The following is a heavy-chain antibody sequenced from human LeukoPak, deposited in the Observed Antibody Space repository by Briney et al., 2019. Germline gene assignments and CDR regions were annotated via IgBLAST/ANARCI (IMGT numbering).Heavy chain of an antibody. CDR1: GFTFSSYA. CDR3: ARDIGGVYDILTGYHYHYGMDV. CDR2: IGYTGDST. Sequence: GGSLRLSCAASGFTFSSYAMNWVRQAPGKGLEWVSGIGYTGDSTFYADSVNGRFTVSRDSSKNMLFLHMNSLRAEDTAVYYCARDIGGVYDILTGYHYHYGMDVWGQGTTVTVSS. V-gene: IGHV3-23*01. J-gene: IGHJ6*02. D-gene: IGHD3-9*01.